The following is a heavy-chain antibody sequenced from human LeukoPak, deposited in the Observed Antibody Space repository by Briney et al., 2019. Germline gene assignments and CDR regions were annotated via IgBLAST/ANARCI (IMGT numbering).Heavy chain of an antibody. CDR1: GGTFSSYA. D-gene: IGHD3-3*01. CDR2: IIPIFGTA. J-gene: IGHJ5*02. CDR3: AREGPTYYDFWNGYASETKWCDP. V-gene: IGHV1-69*13. Sequence: GASVKVSCKASGGTFSSYAISWVRQAPGQGLEWMGGIIPIFGTANYAQKFQGRVTITADESTSTADMELSSLRSEDTAVYYCAREGPTYYDFWNGYASETKWCDPWGQGTLLADS.